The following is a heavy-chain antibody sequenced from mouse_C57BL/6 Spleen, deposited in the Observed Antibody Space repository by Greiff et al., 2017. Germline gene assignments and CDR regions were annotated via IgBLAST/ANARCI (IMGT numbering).Heavy chain of an antibody. V-gene: IGHV1-69*01. D-gene: IGHD1-1*01. CDR3: ARGSSRYAMDY. CDR1: GYTFTSYW. Sequence: QVQLQQPGAELVMPGASVKLSCKASGYTFTSYWMHWVKQRPGQGLEWIGELDPSDSYTNYNQKFKGKSTLTVDKSSSTAYMQRSSLTSEDSAVYYCARGSSRYAMDYWGQGTSVTVSS. CDR2: LDPSDSYT. J-gene: IGHJ4*01.